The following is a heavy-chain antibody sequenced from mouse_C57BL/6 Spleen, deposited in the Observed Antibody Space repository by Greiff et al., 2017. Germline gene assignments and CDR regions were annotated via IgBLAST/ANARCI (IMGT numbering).Heavy chain of an antibody. CDR3: TKVVINAMDY. D-gene: IGHD1-1*02. CDR1: GYTFTDYE. CDR2: IDPETGGT. J-gene: IGHJ4*01. V-gene: IGHV1-15*01. Sequence: VQLQQSGAELVRPGASVTLSCKASGYTFTDYEMHWVKQTPVHGLEWIGAIDPETGGTAYNQKFKGKARLTADKSSSTAYMELRSLTSEDSAVYYCTKVVINAMDYWGQGTSVTVSS.